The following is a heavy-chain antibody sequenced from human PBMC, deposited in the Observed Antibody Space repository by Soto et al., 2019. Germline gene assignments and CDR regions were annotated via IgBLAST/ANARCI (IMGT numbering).Heavy chain of an antibody. CDR2: ISYDGSNK. Sequence: QVQLVESGGGVVQPGRSLRLSCAASGFTFSNYGMHWVRQAPGKGLEWVAVISYDGSNKYYADSVKGRFTISRDNSKNTLYLQMNSLRAEDTAVYYCAKETYSGPLDYWGQGTLVTVSS. CDR1: GFTFSNYG. D-gene: IGHD2-15*01. CDR3: AKETYSGPLDY. J-gene: IGHJ4*02. V-gene: IGHV3-30*18.